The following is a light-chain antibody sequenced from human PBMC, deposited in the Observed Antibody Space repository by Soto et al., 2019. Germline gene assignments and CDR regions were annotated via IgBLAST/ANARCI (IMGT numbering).Light chain of an antibody. CDR1: SSDVGDYNY. J-gene: IGLJ2*01. Sequence: QSALTQSPSASGSPGQSVTISCTGTSSDVGDYNYVSWYQQHPGKAPKLMIYEVSKRPSGVPDRFSGSKSGNTASLTVSGLQAEDEADYYCSSYAGSNNFVFGGGTKVTVL. V-gene: IGLV2-8*01. CDR3: SSYAGSNNFV. CDR2: EVS.